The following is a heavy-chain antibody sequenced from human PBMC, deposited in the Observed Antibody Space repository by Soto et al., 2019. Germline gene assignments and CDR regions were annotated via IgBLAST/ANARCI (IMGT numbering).Heavy chain of an antibody. Sequence: EVRLVESGGGLVQPGGSLRLSCAASGFTFSSYSMNWVRQAPGKGLEWVSYISSSSSTIYYADSVKGRFTISRDNAKNKRYLKMNSLREEDAAVYEWGGGGRGYSGYYWGQGTLVTVSS. D-gene: IGHD5-12*01. CDR1: GFTFSSYS. CDR3: GGGGRGYSGYY. J-gene: IGHJ4*02. V-gene: IGHV3-48*02. CDR2: ISSSSSTI.